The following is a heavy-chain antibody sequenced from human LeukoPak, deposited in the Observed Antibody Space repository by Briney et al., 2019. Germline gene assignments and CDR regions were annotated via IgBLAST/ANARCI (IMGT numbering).Heavy chain of an antibody. V-gene: IGHV4-34*01. CDR1: GGSFSGYY. J-gene: IGHJ4*02. Sequence: SETLSLTCAVYGGSFSGYYWSWIRQPPGKGLEWIGEINHSGSTNYNPSLKSRVTISVDTSKNQFSLKLSSVTAADTAVYYCARRNFIRGDYFDYWGQGTLVTVSS. D-gene: IGHD1-14*01. CDR2: INHSGST. CDR3: ARRNFIRGDYFDY.